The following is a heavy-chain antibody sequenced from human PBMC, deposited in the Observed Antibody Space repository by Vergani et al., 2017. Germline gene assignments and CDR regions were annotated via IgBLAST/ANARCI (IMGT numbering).Heavy chain of an antibody. CDR1: GGSISSYY. Sequence: QVQLQESGPGLVKPSETLSLTCTVSGGSISSYYWSWIRQPPGKGLEWIGYIYYSGSTNYNPSLKSRVTISVDTSKNQFSLKLSSVTAADTAVYYCARGYSYGYRYFELWGRGTLVTVSS. CDR2: IYYSGST. J-gene: IGHJ2*01. D-gene: IGHD5-18*01. CDR3: ARGYSYGYRYFEL. V-gene: IGHV4-59*01.